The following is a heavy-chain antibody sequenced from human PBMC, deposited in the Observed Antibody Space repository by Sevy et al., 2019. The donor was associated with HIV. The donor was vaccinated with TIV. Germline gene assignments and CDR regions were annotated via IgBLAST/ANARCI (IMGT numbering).Heavy chain of an antibody. Sequence: GGSLRLSCAASGFTFDEYAIHWVRQAPGKGLEWVSGIIWNSGIIDYADSVKGRFTISRDNARNSLYLQMNSLRAEDTALYYCAKGASQWLGHAFDIWGQGTMVTVSS. J-gene: IGHJ3*02. CDR2: IIWNSGII. V-gene: IGHV3-9*01. D-gene: IGHD6-19*01. CDR3: AKGASQWLGHAFDI. CDR1: GFTFDEYA.